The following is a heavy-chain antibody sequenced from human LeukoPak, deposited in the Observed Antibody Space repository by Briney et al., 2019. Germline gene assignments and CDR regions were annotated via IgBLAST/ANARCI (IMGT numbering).Heavy chain of an antibody. CDR2: IYYSGST. J-gene: IGHJ3*02. CDR1: GGSISSYY. V-gene: IGHV4-59*01. Sequence: SETLSLTCTVSGGSISSYYWSWIRQPPGKGLEWIGYIYYSGSTNYNPSLKSRVTISVDTSKNQFPLKLSSVTAADTAVYYCARVGIAALHDAFDIWGQGTMVTVSS. CDR3: ARVGIAALHDAFDI. D-gene: IGHD6-6*01.